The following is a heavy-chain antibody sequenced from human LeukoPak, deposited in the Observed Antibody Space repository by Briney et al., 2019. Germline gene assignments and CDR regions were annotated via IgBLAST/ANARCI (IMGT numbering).Heavy chain of an antibody. V-gene: IGHV3-23*01. J-gene: IGHJ4*02. D-gene: IGHD3-10*02. CDR2: ISGSGAST. CDR3: ARSQKSRFGELLRPFDY. Sequence: GGSLRLSCAASGFTFSTYGMSWVRQAPGKGLEWVSSISGSGASTYYADSVKGRFTISRDNSKNTLYLQMNSLRAEDTGVYYCARSQKSRFGELLRPFDYWGQGTLVTVSS. CDR1: GFTFSTYG.